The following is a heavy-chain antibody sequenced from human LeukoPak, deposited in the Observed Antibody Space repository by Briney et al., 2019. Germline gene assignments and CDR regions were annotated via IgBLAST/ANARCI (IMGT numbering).Heavy chain of an antibody. Sequence: ASVKVSCKASGYTFTDYYLHWVRQAPGQGLECVGWINPTSGRTNYAQKFHDRVTLARDTSNNTPYMELTRLTSDDTAVYFCAREFRTTTWSYDAFDLWGQGTMVTVSS. CDR3: AREFRTTTWSYDAFDL. J-gene: IGHJ3*01. CDR1: GYTFTDYY. CDR2: INPTSGRT. V-gene: IGHV1-2*02. D-gene: IGHD1/OR15-1a*01.